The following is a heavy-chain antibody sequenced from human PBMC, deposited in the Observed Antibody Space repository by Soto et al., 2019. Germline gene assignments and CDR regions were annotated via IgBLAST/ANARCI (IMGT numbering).Heavy chain of an antibody. D-gene: IGHD2-2*01. V-gene: IGHV3-15*01. J-gene: IGHJ4*02. CDR2: IKSKTDGGTT. CDR1: GFTFSNAW. Sequence: PGGSLRLSCAASGFTFSNAWMSWVRQAPGKGLEWVGRIKSKTDGGTTDYAAPVKGRFTISRDDSKNTLYLQMNSLKTEDTAVYYCTTDLDCSSTSCPVQVYFDYWGQGTLVTVSS. CDR3: TTDLDCSSTSCPVQVYFDY.